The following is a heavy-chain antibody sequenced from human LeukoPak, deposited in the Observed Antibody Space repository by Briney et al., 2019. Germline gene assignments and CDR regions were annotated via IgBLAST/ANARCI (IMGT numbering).Heavy chain of an antibody. D-gene: IGHD1-26*01. CDR2: IYYSGST. CDR1: GGSISSGAYY. CDR3: ARDGSAALGINWFDP. Sequence: SQTLSLTCTVSGGSISSGAYYWSWIRQHPGKGLERIGYIYYSGSTYYNPSLKSRVTISVDTSKNQFSLKLSSVTAADTAVYYCARDGSAALGINWFDPWGQGTLVTVSS. V-gene: IGHV4-31*03. J-gene: IGHJ5*02.